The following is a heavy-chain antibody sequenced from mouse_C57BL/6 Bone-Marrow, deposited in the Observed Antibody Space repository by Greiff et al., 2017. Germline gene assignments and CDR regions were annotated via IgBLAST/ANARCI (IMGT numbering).Heavy chain of an antibody. V-gene: IGHV1-77*01. CDR1: CYTFSYYL. CDR2: SGPGSGST. J-gene: IGHJ4*01. CDR3: ARRGAMDD. Sequence: QVQLQPPGAEPVKPGASVKMSFKAFCYTFSYYLLNWVKQRPGQGLEWIGNSGPGSGSTYYNEKFKGKATLTADKSSSTAYMQRSSLTSEDSAVYFCARRGAMDDWGQGTSVTVSS.